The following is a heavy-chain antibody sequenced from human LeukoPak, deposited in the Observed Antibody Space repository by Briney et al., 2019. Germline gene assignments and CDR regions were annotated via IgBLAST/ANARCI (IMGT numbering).Heavy chain of an antibody. CDR2: ITSSSDI. V-gene: IGHV3-21*04. Sequence: GGSLRLSCAASGFPFSSYSMNWVCQAPGKGLEWVSSITSSSDIYYADSVKGRFTISRDNSKNTLYLQMNSLRAEDAAVYYCGKNRYSGSLSPFDIWGQGTMVTVSS. D-gene: IGHD1-26*01. J-gene: IGHJ3*02. CDR3: GKNRYSGSLSPFDI. CDR1: GFPFSSYS.